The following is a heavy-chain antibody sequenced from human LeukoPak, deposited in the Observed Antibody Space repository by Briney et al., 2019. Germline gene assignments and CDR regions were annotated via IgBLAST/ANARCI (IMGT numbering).Heavy chain of an antibody. V-gene: IGHV4-31*03. CDR2: IYYSGNT. CDR1: GGSISSGGYY. CDR3: ASSATVTTIGNFDL. Sequence: SQTLSLTCTVSGGSISSGGYYWSWIRQHPGKGLEWIGYIYYSGNTYYNPSLKSRVTISVDTSKNQFSLKLSSVTAADTAVYYCASSATVTTIGNFDLWGRGTLVTVSS. J-gene: IGHJ2*01. D-gene: IGHD4-17*01.